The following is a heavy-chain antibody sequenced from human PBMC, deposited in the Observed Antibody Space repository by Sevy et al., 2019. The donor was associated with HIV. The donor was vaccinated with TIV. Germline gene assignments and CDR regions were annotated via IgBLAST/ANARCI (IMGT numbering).Heavy chain of an antibody. CDR3: AKDPRMRVSSGYYYFDY. CDR1: GFTFSSYA. CDR2: IRGTGGST. Sequence: GGSLRLSCAASGFTFSSYAMTWVRQAPGKGLEWVSAIRGTGGSTYYADSVKGRFTISRDNSKNTLYLQMNSLRAEDTAVYYCAKDPRMRVSSGYYYFDYWGQGTLVTVSS. J-gene: IGHJ4*02. D-gene: IGHD3-22*01. V-gene: IGHV3-23*01.